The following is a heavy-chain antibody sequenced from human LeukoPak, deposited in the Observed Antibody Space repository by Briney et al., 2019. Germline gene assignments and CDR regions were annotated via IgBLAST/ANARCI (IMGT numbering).Heavy chain of an antibody. CDR3: ASSPTGTTAYYYYYGMDV. V-gene: IGHV3-66*01. D-gene: IGHD1-1*01. J-gene: IGHJ6*02. CDR1: GFTFSSYW. Sequence: PGGSLRLPCAASGFTFSSYWMSWVRQAPGKGLEWVSVIYSGGSTYYADSVKGRFTISRDNSKNTLYLQMNSLRAEDTAVYYCASSPTGTTAYYYYYGMDVWGQGTTVTVSS. CDR2: IYSGGST.